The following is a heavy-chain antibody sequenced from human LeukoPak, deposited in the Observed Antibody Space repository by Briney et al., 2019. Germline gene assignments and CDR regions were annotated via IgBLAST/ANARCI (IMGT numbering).Heavy chain of an antibody. Sequence: PGGSLRLSCAASGFTFSSSAMSWVRQAPGKGLEWVSTISGSGGSTYYADSVKGRFTISRDTSKNTLYLQMNSLRAEDTAVYYCARDPPFIIGTTFFDYWGQGTLVTVSS. CDR2: ISGSGGST. V-gene: IGHV3-23*01. CDR1: GFTFSSSA. J-gene: IGHJ4*02. CDR3: ARDPPFIIGTTFFDY. D-gene: IGHD1-20*01.